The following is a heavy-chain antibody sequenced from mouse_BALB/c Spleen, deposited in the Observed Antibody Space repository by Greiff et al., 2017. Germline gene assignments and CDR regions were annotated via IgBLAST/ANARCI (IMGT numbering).Heavy chain of an antibody. D-gene: IGHD2-3*01. J-gene: IGHJ2*01. Sequence: DVKLVESGGGLVQPGGSLRLSCATSGFTFTDYYMSWVRQPPGKALEWLGFIRNKANGYTTEYSASVKGRFTISRDNSQSILYLQMNTLRAEDSATYDCARSLDGYLDYWGQGTTLTVSS. CDR1: GFTFTDYY. V-gene: IGHV7-3*02. CDR2: IRNKANGYTT. CDR3: ARSLDGYLDY.